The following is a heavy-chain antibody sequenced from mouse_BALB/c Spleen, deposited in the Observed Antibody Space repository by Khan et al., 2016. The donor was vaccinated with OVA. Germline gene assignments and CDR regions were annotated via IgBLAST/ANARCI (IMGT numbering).Heavy chain of an antibody. Sequence: EVQLQESGPGLVKPSQSLSLTCTVTGYSITRDYAWNWIRQFPGNKLEWMGYITNSGSTNYNPSLKSRISITRDTSKNQFFLQLNSVTTEDTATYYCASELGRYKAMDYWGQGTSVTVSS. CDR1: GYSITRDYA. D-gene: IGHD4-1*01. CDR3: ASELGRYKAMDY. CDR2: ITNSGST. V-gene: IGHV3-2*02. J-gene: IGHJ4*01.